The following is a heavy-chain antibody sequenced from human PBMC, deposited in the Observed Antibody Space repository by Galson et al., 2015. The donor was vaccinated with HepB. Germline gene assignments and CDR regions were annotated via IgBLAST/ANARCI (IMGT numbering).Heavy chain of an antibody. D-gene: IGHD3-3*01. V-gene: IGHV3-49*04. CDR3: ARGVTEAFWSGYYTYYYYMDV. Sequence: SLRLSCAASGFTFGDYAMSWVRQAPGKGLEWVGFIRSKAYGGTTEYAASVKGRFTISRDDSKSIAYLQMNSLRSEDTAVYYCARGVTEAFWSGYYTYYYYMDVWGKGTTVTVSS. J-gene: IGHJ6*03. CDR2: IRSKAYGGTT. CDR1: GFTFGDYA.